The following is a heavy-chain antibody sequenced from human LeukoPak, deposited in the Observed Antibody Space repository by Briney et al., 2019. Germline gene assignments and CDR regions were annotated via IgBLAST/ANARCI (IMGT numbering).Heavy chain of an antibody. CDR2: INHSGST. CDR3: ARVVGSGSYYTKYYHYYYMDV. D-gene: IGHD3-10*01. Sequence: PSETLSLTCAVYGGSFSGYYWSWIRQPPGKGLEWIVEINHSGSTNYNPSLKSRVTISVDTSKNQFSLKLSSVTAADTAVYYCARVVGSGSYYTKYYHYYYMDVWGKGTTVTVSS. CDR1: GGSFSGYY. J-gene: IGHJ6*03. V-gene: IGHV4-34*01.